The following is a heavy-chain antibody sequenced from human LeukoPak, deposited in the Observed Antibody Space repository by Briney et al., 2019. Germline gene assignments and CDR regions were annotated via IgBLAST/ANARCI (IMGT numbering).Heavy chain of an antibody. CDR1: GFTFSRHG. V-gene: IGHV3-23*01. CDR3: ARVYDSDGYYYLPFDY. CDR2: ISGSGGTT. D-gene: IGHD3-22*01. Sequence: GGSLRLSCTASGFTFSRHGMSWVRQAPGKGLEWVSGISGSGGTTYSADSVKGRFTISRDNSRNTLYLQVTSLRADDTAVYYCARVYDSDGYYYLPFDYWGQGTLVTVSS. J-gene: IGHJ4*02.